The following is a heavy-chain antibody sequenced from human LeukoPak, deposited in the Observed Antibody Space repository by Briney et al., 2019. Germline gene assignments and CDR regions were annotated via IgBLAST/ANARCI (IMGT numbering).Heavy chain of an antibody. D-gene: IGHD3-22*01. V-gene: IGHV1-18*01. Sequence: ASVKVSCKASGYTFTSYGISWVRQAPGQGLEWMGWISAYNGNTKYAQKFQGRVTMTTDISMTTATPTSTAYMELRSLRSDDTAVYYCARDYKYYYDRSDPDAFDIWGQGTVVTVSS. CDR1: GYTFTSYG. J-gene: IGHJ3*02. CDR2: ISAYNGNT. CDR3: ARDYKYYYDRSDPDAFDI.